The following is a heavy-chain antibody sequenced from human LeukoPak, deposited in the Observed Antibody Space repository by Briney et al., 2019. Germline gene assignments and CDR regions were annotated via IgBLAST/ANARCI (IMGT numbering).Heavy chain of an antibody. D-gene: IGHD5-24*01. CDR2: IYYSGST. CDR3: ARARAGGYNLYYFDY. CDR1: GGSISSYY. J-gene: IGHJ4*02. Sequence: SETLSLTCTVSGGSISSYYWSWIRQPPGKGLEWIGYIYYSGSTNYNPSLKSRVTISVDTSKNQVSLKLTSVTAADTAVYYCARARAGGYNLYYFDYWGQGTLVTVSS. V-gene: IGHV4-59*01.